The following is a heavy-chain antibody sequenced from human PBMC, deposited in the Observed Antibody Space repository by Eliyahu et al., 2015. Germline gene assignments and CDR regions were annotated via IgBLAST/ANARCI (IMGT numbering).Heavy chain of an antibody. D-gene: IGHD5-18*01. J-gene: IGHJ4*02. CDR2: ISWNSGSI. CDR1: XFTFDDYA. V-gene: IGHV3-9*01. Sequence: EVQLVESGGGLVQPGRSLRLSCAASXFTFDDYAMHWVRQAPGKGLEWVXGISWNSGSIGYADSVKGRFTISRDNAKNSLYLQMNSLRAEDTALYYCAKETVGYSYGYFDYFDYWGQGTLVTVSS. CDR3: AKETVGYSYGYFDYFDY.